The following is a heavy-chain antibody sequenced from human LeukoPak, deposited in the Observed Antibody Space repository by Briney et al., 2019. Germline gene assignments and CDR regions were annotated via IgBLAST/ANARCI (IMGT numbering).Heavy chain of an antibody. CDR3: ARILSSSWYEYFHH. V-gene: IGHV1-69*13. Sequence: SVEVSCKASGGTFSNYAISWVRQAPGQGLEWMGSIIPIFGTANYAQKFQGRVTITADESTSTAYMELSSLRSEDTAVYYCARILSSSWYEYFHHWGQGTLVTVSS. CDR2: IIPIFGTA. CDR1: GGTFSNYA. D-gene: IGHD6-19*01. J-gene: IGHJ1*01.